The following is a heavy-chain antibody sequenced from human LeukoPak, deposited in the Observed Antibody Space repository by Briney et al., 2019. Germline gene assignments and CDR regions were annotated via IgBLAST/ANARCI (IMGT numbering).Heavy chain of an antibody. CDR3: AKDRCSNGIGCYYYYMDV. Sequence: PGGSLRLSCAASAFTFSSYGMHWVRQAPGKGLEWVAYIQYDRTNEQYAHSVKGRFRISRDNSKNILYLQMNSLRTEDTAVCYCAKDRCSNGIGCYYYYMDVWGKGTTVTISS. V-gene: IGHV3-30*02. J-gene: IGHJ6*03. D-gene: IGHD2-8*01. CDR2: IQYDRTNE. CDR1: AFTFSSYG.